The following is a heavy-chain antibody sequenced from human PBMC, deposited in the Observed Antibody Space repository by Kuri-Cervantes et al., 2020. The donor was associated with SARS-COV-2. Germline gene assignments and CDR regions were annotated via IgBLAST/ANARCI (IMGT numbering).Heavy chain of an antibody. CDR3: ARQVATIYHYYYGMDV. Sequence: ESLKISCVASGFTFSRSWMSWVRQAPGKGLEWIGYIYYIGSTNYNPSLKSRVTISVDTSKNQFSLKLSSVTAADAAVYYCARQVATIYHYYYGMDVWGQGTTVTGYS. D-gene: IGHD5-12*01. J-gene: IGHJ6*02. V-gene: IGHV4-59*08. CDR2: IYYIGST. CDR1: GFTFSRSW.